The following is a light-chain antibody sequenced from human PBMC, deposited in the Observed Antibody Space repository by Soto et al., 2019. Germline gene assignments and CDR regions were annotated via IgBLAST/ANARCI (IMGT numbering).Light chain of an antibody. CDR3: QQYNSYSWT. V-gene: IGKV1-5*01. CDR1: QSISSW. Sequence: DIPMTQSPSTLSASVGDRVTITCRASQSISSWLAWYQQKSGKAPKVLIYDASSLESGVSSRFSGSGSGTEFTLTISSLQPDDFATYYCQQYNSYSWTFGQGTKVEIK. J-gene: IGKJ1*01. CDR2: DAS.